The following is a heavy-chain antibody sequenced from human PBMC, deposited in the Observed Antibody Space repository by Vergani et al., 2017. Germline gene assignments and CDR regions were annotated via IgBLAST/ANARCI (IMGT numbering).Heavy chain of an antibody. Sequence: EVQLLQSEGAVVQPGGSLRLSCVASGFTFSSHAMSWVRQGHGQGLEGVSSFKNTGDSNHYADSVKGRFTISRDNSKNTLYLQMNSLRVEDTAVYYCGRGSDNYNGGKGTLVTVSS. D-gene: IGHD5-24*01. CDR3: GRGSDNYN. V-gene: IGHV3-23*01. CDR1: GFTFSSHA. CDR2: FKNTGDSN. J-gene: IGHJ4*02.